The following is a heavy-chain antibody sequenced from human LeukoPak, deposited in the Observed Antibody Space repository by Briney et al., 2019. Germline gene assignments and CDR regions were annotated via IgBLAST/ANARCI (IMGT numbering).Heavy chain of an antibody. V-gene: IGHV3-53*01. Sequence: GGSLRLSCAASGFNVSIDSMSWVRQAPGKGLEGVSVIYRGGSTYYADSVKGRFTISRDSSKNTLYLQMNSLRAEDTAVYYCARTGGDYLNFYFDYWGQGTLVTVSS. CDR1: GFNVSIDS. D-gene: IGHD4-17*01. J-gene: IGHJ4*02. CDR3: ARTGGDYLNFYFDY. CDR2: IYRGGST.